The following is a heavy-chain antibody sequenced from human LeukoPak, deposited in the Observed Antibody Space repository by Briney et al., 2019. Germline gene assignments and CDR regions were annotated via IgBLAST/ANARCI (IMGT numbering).Heavy chain of an antibody. J-gene: IGHJ4*02. CDR1: GYTFSSFS. Sequence: GGSLRLSCVASGYTFSSFSINWVRQAPGKGLEWVSSISVRSNYIYYADSVRGRYSISRDDARNSLYLQMDSLRGDDTAVYYCVRLRRNYDSSGYYYYYDYWGQGTLVTVSS. CDR2: ISVRSNYI. V-gene: IGHV3-21*01. CDR3: VRLRRNYDSSGYYYYYDY. D-gene: IGHD3-22*01.